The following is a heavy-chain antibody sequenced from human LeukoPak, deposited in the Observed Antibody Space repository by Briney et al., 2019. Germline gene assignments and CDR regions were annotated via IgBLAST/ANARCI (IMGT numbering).Heavy chain of an antibody. CDR1: GFTFSSYA. CDR3: AKLLTTVTTPYFDY. J-gene: IGHJ4*02. V-gene: IGHV3-23*01. Sequence: RASLRLSCAASGFTFSSYAMSWVRQAPGKGLEWVSAISGSGGSTYYADSVKGRFTISRDNSKNTLYLQMNSLRAEDTAVYYCAKLLTTVTTPYFDYWGQGTLVTVSS. D-gene: IGHD4-17*01. CDR2: ISGSGGST.